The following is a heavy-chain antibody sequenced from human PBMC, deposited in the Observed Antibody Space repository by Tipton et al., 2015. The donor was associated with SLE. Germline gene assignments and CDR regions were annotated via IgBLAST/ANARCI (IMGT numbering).Heavy chain of an antibody. V-gene: IGHV3-30-3*01. CDR2: ISYDGSNK. D-gene: IGHD3-16*02. CDR3: ARQSYRGWDLFDY. Sequence: SLRLSCAAPGFTFSSYAMHWVRQAPGKGLEWVAVISYDGSNKYYADSVKGRFTISRDNSKNTLYLQMNSLRAEDTAVYYCARQSYRGWDLFDYWGQGTLVTVSS. CDR1: GFTFSSYA. J-gene: IGHJ4*02.